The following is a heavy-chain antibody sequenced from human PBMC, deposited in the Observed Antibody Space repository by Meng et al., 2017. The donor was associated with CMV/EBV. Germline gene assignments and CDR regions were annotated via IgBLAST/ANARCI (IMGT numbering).Heavy chain of an antibody. Sequence: QVQHVHPGGAVRTPGAAVKVSCKPSGYTFTGNGISWLRQAPGQGLEWMGWTRAYNGNTNYAKKLQGRVTMTTDTPTSTAYMELRSLRSDDTAVYYCARVGVGATWYFDYWGQGTLVTVSS. J-gene: IGHJ4*02. CDR3: ARVGVGATWYFDY. CDR2: TRAYNGNT. D-gene: IGHD1-26*01. CDR1: GYTFTGNG. V-gene: IGHV1-18*01.